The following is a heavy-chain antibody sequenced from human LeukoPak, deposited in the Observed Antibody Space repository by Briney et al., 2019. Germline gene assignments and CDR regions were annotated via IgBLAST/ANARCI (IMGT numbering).Heavy chain of an antibody. CDR2: IKQDGSEK. J-gene: IGHJ4*02. CDR1: GFTFSSYW. Sequence: GGSLRLSCAASGFTFSSYWMSWVRQAPGKGLEWVANIKQDGSEKYYVDSVKGRFTISRDNAKNSLYLQVNSLRAEDTAVYYCARFATLSGYAFDYWGQGTLVTVSS. D-gene: IGHD3-3*01. CDR3: ARFATLSGYAFDY. V-gene: IGHV3-7*01.